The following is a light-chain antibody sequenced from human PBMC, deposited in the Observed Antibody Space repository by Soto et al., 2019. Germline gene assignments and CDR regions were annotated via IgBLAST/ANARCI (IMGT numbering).Light chain of an antibody. CDR1: SSDVGGHDY. CDR3: SSFTSTNTWV. Sequence: QSALTQVASVSGSPGQSITISRTATSSDVGGHDYVSWYLQHTGKAPKLLIYEAFNRPSGVSDRFSGSKSGSTASLTISGLQAEDEGDYYCSSFTSTNTWVFGGGTKLTVL. J-gene: IGLJ3*02. V-gene: IGLV2-14*01. CDR2: EAF.